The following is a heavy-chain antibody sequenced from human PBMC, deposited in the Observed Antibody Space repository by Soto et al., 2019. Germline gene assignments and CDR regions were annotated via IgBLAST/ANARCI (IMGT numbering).Heavy chain of an antibody. CDR2: TSHSGST. V-gene: IGHV4-31*03. D-gene: IGHD2-2*01. CDR1: GGSITSSGYY. CDR3: ARGGGSTKVEY. J-gene: IGHJ4*02. Sequence: QVQLQESGPGLVKPSQTLSLTCTVSGGSITSSGYYWSWIRQHPGEGLEWIGFTSHSGSTSYNPSLQSRLTISVDTSSNQFSLILKSVTAADTAVYYCARGGGSTKVEYWGQGTLVTVSP.